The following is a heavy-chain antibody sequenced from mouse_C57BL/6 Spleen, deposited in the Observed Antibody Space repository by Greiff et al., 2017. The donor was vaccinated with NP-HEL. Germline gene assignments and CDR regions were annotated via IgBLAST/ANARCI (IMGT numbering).Heavy chain of an antibody. Sequence: QVQLQQPGAELVKPGASVKLSCKASGYTFTSYWMHWVKQRPGQGLEWIGMIHPNSGSTNYNEKFKSKATLTVDKSSSTAYMQLSSLTSEDSAVYYCAIPYYGSYYFDYWGQGTTLTVSS. D-gene: IGHD1-1*01. J-gene: IGHJ2*01. CDR3: AIPYYGSYYFDY. CDR2: IHPNSGST. V-gene: IGHV1-64*01. CDR1: GYTFTSYW.